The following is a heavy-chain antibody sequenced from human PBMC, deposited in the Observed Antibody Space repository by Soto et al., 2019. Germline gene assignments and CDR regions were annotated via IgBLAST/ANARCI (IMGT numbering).Heavy chain of an antibody. J-gene: IGHJ4*02. CDR2: IYYSGHT. V-gene: IGHV4-30-4*01. Sequence: SETLSLTCTVSGGSITSGDNYWSWIRQPPGKGLEWIGYIYYSGHTYYNPSLKSRLTISVDTSKNHFSLRLSSVTAADTAVYYCARESEDLTSNFDYWGQGALVTVSS. CDR3: ARESEDLTSNFDY. CDR1: GGSITSGDNY.